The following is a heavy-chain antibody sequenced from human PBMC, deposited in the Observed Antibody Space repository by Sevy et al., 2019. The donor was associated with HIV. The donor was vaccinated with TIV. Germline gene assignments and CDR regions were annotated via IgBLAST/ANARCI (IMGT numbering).Heavy chain of an antibody. J-gene: IGHJ6*02. V-gene: IGHV5-51*01. CDR2: IYPGDSDT. CDR3: ARATAGTAPHFSYYTMDV. CDR1: GYIFSDYW. D-gene: IGHD6-13*01. Sequence: GESLKISCKGSGYIFSDYWIGRVRQMPGKGLEWMGIIYPGDSDTRYSPSPQGQVNISADKSISTAYLQWSSLKASDIAMDYWARATAGTAPHFSYYTMDVWGQGTTVTVSS.